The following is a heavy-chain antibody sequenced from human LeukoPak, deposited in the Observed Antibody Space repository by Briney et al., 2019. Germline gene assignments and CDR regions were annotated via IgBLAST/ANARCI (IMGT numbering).Heavy chain of an antibody. D-gene: IGHD3-10*01. CDR3: AKAPGSGSGSYYKGYFDY. CDR1: GFTFSSHA. J-gene: IGHJ4*02. CDR2: ISGSGGSK. V-gene: IGHV3-23*01. Sequence: GGSLRLSCTASGFTFSSHAMTWVRQAPGKGVEWVSLISGSGGSKHYADSVKGRFTSSRDNSKNTLYLQMASLRAEDTALYFCAKAPGSGSGSYYKGYFDYWGQGTLVTVSS.